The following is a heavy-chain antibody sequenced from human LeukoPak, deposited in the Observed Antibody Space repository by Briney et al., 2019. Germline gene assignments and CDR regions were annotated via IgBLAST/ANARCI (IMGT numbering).Heavy chain of an antibody. CDR1: GVSFSSYA. V-gene: IGHV3-23*01. Sequence: VGALRLSCAASGVSFSSYAMSWVRQAPGKGLEWVSAICGSGDSTFFADSVRGRFTIYRDNSKNTLYLKMHSLTVEATAVYYCAKCYSSAPVHMDVWGKGTTVTVSS. J-gene: IGHJ6*03. D-gene: IGHD6-19*01. CDR2: ICGSGDST. CDR3: AKCYSSAPVHMDV.